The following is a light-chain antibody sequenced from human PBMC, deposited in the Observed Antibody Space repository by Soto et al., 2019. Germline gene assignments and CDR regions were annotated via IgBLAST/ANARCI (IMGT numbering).Light chain of an antibody. CDR1: QGISSY. CDR3: QQLNSYPRGFT. CDR2: AAS. Sequence: AIRMTQSPSSFSASTGDRVTITCRASQGISSYLAWYQQKPGKAPKLLIYAASTLQSGVPSRFSGSGSGTEFTLTISSLQPEDFATYYCQQLNSYPRGFTFGPGTKVDIK. J-gene: IGKJ3*01. V-gene: IGKV1-8*01.